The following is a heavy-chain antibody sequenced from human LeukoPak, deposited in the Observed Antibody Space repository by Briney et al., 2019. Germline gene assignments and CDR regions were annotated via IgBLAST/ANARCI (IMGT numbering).Heavy chain of an antibody. D-gene: IGHD3-16*01. V-gene: IGHV3-53*01. J-gene: IGHJ3*02. Sequence: PGGSLRLSYAASGFTVSSNYMSWVRQAPGKGLEWVSVIYSGDSTFYADSVKGRFTISRDNSKNTLYRQMNSLRAEDTAVYYCARALGDAFDIWGQGTMVTVSS. CDR2: IYSGDST. CDR3: ARALGDAFDI. CDR1: GFTVSSNY.